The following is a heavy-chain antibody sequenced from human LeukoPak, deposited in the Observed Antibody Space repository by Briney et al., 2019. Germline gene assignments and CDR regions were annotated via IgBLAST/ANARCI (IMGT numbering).Heavy chain of an antibody. D-gene: IGHD4-17*01. CDR3: ARLTTGDYVT. J-gene: IGHJ5*02. CDR1: GYSFTNYW. Sequence: GEPLKISCKGSGYSFTNYWIGWVRQMPGKGLEWMGIIYPGDSDTRYSPSLQGQVTISADKSISTAYPQWSSLKASDTAMYYCARLTTGDYVTWGQGTLVIVSS. V-gene: IGHV5-51*01. CDR2: IYPGDSDT.